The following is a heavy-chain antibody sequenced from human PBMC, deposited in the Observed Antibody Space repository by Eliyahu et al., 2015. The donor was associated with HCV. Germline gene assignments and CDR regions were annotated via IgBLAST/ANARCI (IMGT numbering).Heavy chain of an antibody. Sequence: EVQLAESGGGLVQPGGSLRLSCTAXGFTFXSYEMNWVRQAPGKGLEWVSFISSSGSTMYYADSVKGRFTISRDNAKNSLYLQMNSLRAEDTAVYNCARGKWFGELPSHGMDVWGQGTTVTVSS. CDR3: ARGKWFGELPSHGMDV. CDR1: GFTFXSYE. V-gene: IGHV3-48*03. D-gene: IGHD3-10*01. J-gene: IGHJ6*02. CDR2: ISSSGSTM.